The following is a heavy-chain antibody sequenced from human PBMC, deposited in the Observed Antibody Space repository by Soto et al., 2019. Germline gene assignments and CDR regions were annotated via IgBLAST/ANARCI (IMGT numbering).Heavy chain of an antibody. Sequence: MWWPRHYHGQGLEWMGIINPSGGSTSYAQKFQGRVTMTRDTSTSTVYMELSSLRSEDTAVYYCARAIGGYDPGFEYWGNGTLVTVSS. CDR2: INPSGGST. D-gene: IGHD5-12*01. J-gene: IGHJ4*01. CDR3: ARAIGGYDPGFEY. V-gene: IGHV1-46*01.